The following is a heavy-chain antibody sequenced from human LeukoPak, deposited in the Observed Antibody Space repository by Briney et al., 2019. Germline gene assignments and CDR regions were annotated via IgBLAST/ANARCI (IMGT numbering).Heavy chain of an antibody. CDR2: FDPEDGET. J-gene: IGHJ3*01. CDR1: GYTLTELS. V-gene: IGHV1-24*01. CDR3: ARARRAEMATIVLNAFDV. D-gene: IGHD5-24*01. Sequence: VASVKVSCKVSGYTLTELSMHWVRQAPGKGLEWMGGFDPEDGETIYAQKFQGRVTMTEDTSTDTAYMELSSLRSEDTAVYYCARARRAEMATIVLNAFDVWGQGTMVTVSS.